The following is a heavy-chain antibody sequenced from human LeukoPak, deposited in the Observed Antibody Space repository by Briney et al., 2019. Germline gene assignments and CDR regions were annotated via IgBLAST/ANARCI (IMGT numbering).Heavy chain of an antibody. V-gene: IGHV4-30-4*08. D-gene: IGHD1-26*01. J-gene: IGHJ4*02. CDR2: IYYSGST. Sequence: SETLSLTCTVSSGSISSGDYYWSWIRQPPGKGLEWIGYIYYSGSTYYNPSLKSRVTISVDTSKNQFSLKLSSVTAADTAVYYCARASSGSYSDYWGQGTLVTVSS. CDR3: ARASSGSYSDY. CDR1: SGSISSGDYY.